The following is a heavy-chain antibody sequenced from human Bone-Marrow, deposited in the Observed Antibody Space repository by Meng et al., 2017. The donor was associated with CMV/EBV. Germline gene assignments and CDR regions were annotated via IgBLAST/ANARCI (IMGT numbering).Heavy chain of an antibody. V-gene: IGHV4-39*01. J-gene: IGHJ5*02. D-gene: IGHD2-2*01. Sequence: SETLSLTCTVSGGSISSSSYYWGWIRQPPGKGLEWIGSIYYSGSTYYNPSLKSRVTISVDTSKNQFSLKLSSVTAADTAVYYCAKLGSTSCSWGQGTLVTVYS. CDR2: IYYSGST. CDR3: AKLGSTSCS. CDR1: GGSISSSSYY.